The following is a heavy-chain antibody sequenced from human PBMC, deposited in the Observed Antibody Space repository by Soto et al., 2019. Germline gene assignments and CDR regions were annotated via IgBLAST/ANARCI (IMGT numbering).Heavy chain of an antibody. CDR1: GFAFSSYA. CDR2: ISVSGSNT. V-gene: IGHV3-23*01. CDR3: ADGGEWSFNFVY. D-gene: IGHD3-3*01. Sequence: PGGSLRLSCAASGFAFSSYAMSWVRQAQGKGLEWVPGISVSGSNTYYGDSAKGRFTISSDNSKNTLYLQMNNLRAEDTAVYYCADGGEWSFNFVYWGQGTQVTVSS. J-gene: IGHJ4*02.